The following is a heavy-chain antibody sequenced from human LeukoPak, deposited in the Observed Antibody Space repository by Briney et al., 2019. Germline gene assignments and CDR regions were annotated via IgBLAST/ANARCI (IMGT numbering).Heavy chain of an antibody. D-gene: IGHD5-24*01. Sequence: GRSLRLSCAASGFTFSSYGMHWVRQAPGKGLDWVAVISYDGSNKYYADSVKGRFTISRDNSKNTLYLQMNSLRAEDTAVYYCAKGEAKMATITYFDYWGQGTLVTVSS. CDR2: ISYDGSNK. J-gene: IGHJ4*02. V-gene: IGHV3-30*18. CDR1: GFTFSSYG. CDR3: AKGEAKMATITYFDY.